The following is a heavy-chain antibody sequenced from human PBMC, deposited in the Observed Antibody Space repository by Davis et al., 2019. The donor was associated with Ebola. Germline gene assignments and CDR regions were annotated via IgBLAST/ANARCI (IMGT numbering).Heavy chain of an antibody. Sequence: GESLKISCAASGFIFSSYTMNWVRQAPGKGLEWVSSISSSSSYIYYADSVKGRFTISRDNAKNSLYLQMNSLRSEDTAVYYCARLTSDGYNGLDVWGKGTTVTVSS. J-gene: IGHJ6*04. CDR2: ISSSSSYI. CDR3: ARLTSDGYNGLDV. D-gene: IGHD1-1*01. V-gene: IGHV3-21*04. CDR1: GFIFSSYT.